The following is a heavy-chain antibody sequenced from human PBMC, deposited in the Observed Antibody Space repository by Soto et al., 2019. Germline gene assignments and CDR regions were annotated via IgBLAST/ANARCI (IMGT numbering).Heavy chain of an antibody. D-gene: IGHD6-13*01. Sequence: SETLSLTCTVSGGSISSYYWSWIRQPPGKGLEWIGYISYSGSTNYNPSLKSRVTISVDTSKNQFSLKLNSVSAADTAVYYCARDGYSSNWYDYWGQGTLVTVSS. V-gene: IGHV4-59*01. CDR3: ARDGYSSNWYDY. CDR1: GGSISSYY. J-gene: IGHJ5*01. CDR2: ISYSGST.